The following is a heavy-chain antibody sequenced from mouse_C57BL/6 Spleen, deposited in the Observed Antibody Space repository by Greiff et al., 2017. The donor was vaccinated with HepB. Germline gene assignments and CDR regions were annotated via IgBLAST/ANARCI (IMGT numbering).Heavy chain of an antibody. D-gene: IGHD2-2*01. J-gene: IGHJ2*01. CDR1: GYAFSSYW. CDR3: ASGATMVTTGNFDY. CDR2: IYPGDGDT. Sequence: VKLQESGAELVKPGASVKISCKASGYAFSSYWMNWVKQRPGKGLEWIGQIYPGDGDTNYNGKFKGTATLTADNSSSTAYMQLSSLTSEDSAVYFCASGATMVTTGNFDYGGQGTTLTVSS. V-gene: IGHV1-80*01.